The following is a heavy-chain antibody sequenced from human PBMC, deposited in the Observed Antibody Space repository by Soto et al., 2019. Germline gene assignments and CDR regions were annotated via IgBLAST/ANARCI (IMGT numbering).Heavy chain of an antibody. V-gene: IGHV3-48*03. J-gene: IGHJ4*02. D-gene: IGHD3-16*01. CDR3: ARDWVSYFDY. Sequence: GGSLRLSCAASGFTFSSYEMNWVRQAPGKGLEWVSYISSSGSTKHYADSVKGRFTISRDNAKNSLFLQMNSLRAGDTGVYYCARDWVSYFDYWGQGTLVTVSS. CDR1: GFTFSSYE. CDR2: ISSSGSTK.